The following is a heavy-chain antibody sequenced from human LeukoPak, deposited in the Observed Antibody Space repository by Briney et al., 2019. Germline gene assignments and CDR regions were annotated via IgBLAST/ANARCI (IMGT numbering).Heavy chain of an antibody. V-gene: IGHV5-51*01. CDR2: IYPGDSDT. J-gene: IGHJ5*02. Sequence: GGSLKISCKGSGYSFTSYWIGWVRQMPGKGLEWMGIIYPGDSDTRYSPSFQGQVTISADKSTSTAYLQWSSLKASDTAMYYCARTRYSTSWTNWFDPWGQGTLVTVSS. D-gene: IGHD6-13*01. CDR3: ARTRYSTSWTNWFDP. CDR1: GYSFTSYW.